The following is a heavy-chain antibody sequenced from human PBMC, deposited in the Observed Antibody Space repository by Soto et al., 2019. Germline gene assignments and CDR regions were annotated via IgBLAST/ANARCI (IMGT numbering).Heavy chain of an antibody. D-gene: IGHD3-22*01. CDR3: ASTRYYYDSCGSARYNWFVP. V-gene: IGHV3-30-3*01. Sequence: QVQLVESGGGVVQPGRSLRLSCAASGFTFSSYAMHWVRQAPGKGLEWVAVISYDGSNKYYADSVKGRFTISRDNSKNTRYLQMNSLRAEDTAVYYCASTRYYYDSCGSARYNWFVPWGQGTLVTVSS. CDR1: GFTFSSYA. J-gene: IGHJ5*02. CDR2: ISYDGSNK.